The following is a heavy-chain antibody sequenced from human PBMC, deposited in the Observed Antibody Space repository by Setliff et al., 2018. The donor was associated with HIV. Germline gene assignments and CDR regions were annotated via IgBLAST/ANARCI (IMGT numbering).Heavy chain of an antibody. V-gene: IGHV3-30*18. Sequence: GESLRLSCAASGFTFSNYGMQWVRQAPGKGLEWVAIISYHERDSFYADSVKGRFTISRDNSKNMLYLQMNSLRTEDTAVYYCTKPTTVVTSYYFDSWGQGTQVTVSS. J-gene: IGHJ4*02. CDR2: ISYHERDS. CDR1: GFTFSNYG. CDR3: TKPTTVVTSYYFDS. D-gene: IGHD4-17*01.